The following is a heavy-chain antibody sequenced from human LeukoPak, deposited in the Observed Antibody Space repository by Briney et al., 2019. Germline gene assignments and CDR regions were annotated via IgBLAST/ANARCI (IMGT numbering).Heavy chain of an antibody. Sequence: PGVSLRLSCVASGFTFSVCCMHWLRQAPGKGLEWFSYISSSSSTIYYVESVKGRFTISRDSSKNSVYLQMNSLRAEDTAVYYCARGYDFWVQYYFDSWGQGTLVTVSS. CDR1: GFTFSVCC. J-gene: IGHJ4*02. CDR3: ARGYDFWVQYYFDS. D-gene: IGHD3-3*01. V-gene: IGHV3-48*04. CDR2: ISSSSSTI.